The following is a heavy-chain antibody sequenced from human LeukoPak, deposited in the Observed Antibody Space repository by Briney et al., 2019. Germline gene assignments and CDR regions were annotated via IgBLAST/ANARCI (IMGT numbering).Heavy chain of an antibody. CDR3: ARDLGAGP. Sequence: PGGSLRLSCAASGFSFSSFWMSWVRQAPGKGLEWVADIKEEGRTTYYVDSVKGRFTISRDNAKNTLYLQMNSLRAEDTAVYYCARDLGAGPWGQGTLVTVSS. J-gene: IGHJ5*02. CDR2: IKEEGRTT. D-gene: IGHD1-26*01. CDR1: GFSFSSFW. V-gene: IGHV3-7*01.